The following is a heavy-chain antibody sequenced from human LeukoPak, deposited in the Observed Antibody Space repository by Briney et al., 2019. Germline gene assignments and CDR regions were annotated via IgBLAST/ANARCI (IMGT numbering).Heavy chain of an antibody. Sequence: SETLSLTCTVSGGSISSSSYYWGWVRQHPGKGLEWIGYIYYSGSTYYNPSLKSRVTISVDTSKNQFSLKLSSVTAADTAVYYCARDSFGSDYGDRGYFDYWGQGTLVTVSS. CDR1: GGSISSSSYY. J-gene: IGHJ4*02. D-gene: IGHD4-17*01. CDR2: IYYSGST. V-gene: IGHV4-31*03. CDR3: ARDSFGSDYGDRGYFDY.